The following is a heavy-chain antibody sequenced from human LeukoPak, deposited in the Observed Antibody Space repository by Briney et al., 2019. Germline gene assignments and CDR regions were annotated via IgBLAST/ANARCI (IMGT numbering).Heavy chain of an antibody. J-gene: IGHJ2*01. D-gene: IGHD5-24*01. CDR2: ISAYNGNT. CDR3: ARDGDMATHECWYFDL. V-gene: IGHV1-18*01. Sequence: ASVKVSCKASGYTFTSYGFSWVRQAPGQRLEWMGWISAYNGNTNYAQKLQDRVTMTTDTFTSTAYMELRSLRSDDTAVYYCARDGDMATHECWYFDLWGRGTLVTVSS. CDR1: GYTFTSYG.